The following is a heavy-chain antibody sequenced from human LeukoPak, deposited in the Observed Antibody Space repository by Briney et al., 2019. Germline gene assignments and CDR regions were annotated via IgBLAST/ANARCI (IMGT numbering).Heavy chain of an antibody. J-gene: IGHJ4*02. CDR2: INPNSGGT. CDR3: ARDTAYGSGTDY. CDR1: GYTFTGYY. D-gene: IGHD3-10*01. V-gene: IGHV1-2*02. Sequence: VASVKVSCKASGYTFTGYYMHWVRQAPGQGLEWMGWINPNSGGTNYAQKFQGRVTMTRDTSISTAYMELSRLRSDDTAVYYCARDTAYGSGTDYWGQGTLVTVSS.